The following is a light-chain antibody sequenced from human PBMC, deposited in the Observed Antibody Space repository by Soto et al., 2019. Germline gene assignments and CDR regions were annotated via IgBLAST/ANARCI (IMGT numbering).Light chain of an antibody. CDR3: QQFGSSGPLT. V-gene: IGKV3D-20*01. CDR2: DAY. J-gene: IGKJ4*01. CDR1: QSVSSY. Sequence: DIVLTQSPATLSLSPGERATLSCRASQSVSSYLAWYQQKPGLAPRLLIYDAYSRATGISDRFSGSGSGTDFSLTIRRLEPEDSAVYYCQQFGSSGPLTFGGGTKVDIK.